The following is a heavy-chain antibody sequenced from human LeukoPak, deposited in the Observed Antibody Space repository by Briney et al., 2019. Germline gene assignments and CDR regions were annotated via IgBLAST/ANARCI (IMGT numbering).Heavy chain of an antibody. CDR1: GFTFDDYA. CDR3: ARRIRGVIRDAFDI. Sequence: PGRSLRLSCAASGFTFDDYAMHWVRQAPGKGLEWVSAISGSGGSTYYADSVKGRFTISRDNSKNTLYLQMNSLRAEDTAVYYCARRIRGVIRDAFDIWGQGTMVTVSS. V-gene: IGHV3-23*01. J-gene: IGHJ3*02. D-gene: IGHD3-10*01. CDR2: ISGSGGST.